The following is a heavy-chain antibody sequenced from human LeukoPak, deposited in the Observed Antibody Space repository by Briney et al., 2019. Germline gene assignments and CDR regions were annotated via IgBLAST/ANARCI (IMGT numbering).Heavy chain of an antibody. D-gene: IGHD3-22*01. V-gene: IGHV4-59*08. CDR1: GGSIRSYY. Sequence: SETLSLTCTVSGGSIRSYYWSWIRQPPGKGLEWIGYIYYSGSTNYNPSLKSRVTISVDTSKNQFSLKLSSVTAADTAVYYCASARHYDSSGYYSSGNWFDPWGQGTLVTVSS. CDR3: ASARHYDSSGYYSSGNWFDP. J-gene: IGHJ5*02. CDR2: IYYSGST.